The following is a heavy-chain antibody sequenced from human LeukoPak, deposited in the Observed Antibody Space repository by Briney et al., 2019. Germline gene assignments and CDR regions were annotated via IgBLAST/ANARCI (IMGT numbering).Heavy chain of an antibody. V-gene: IGHV3-30*18. CDR2: KSYYGTNK. D-gene: IGHD3-3*01. Sequence: GGSLRLLCGVSGFTFSSFGMLWVRQAPGKGLEWMADKSYYGTNKYYADSVKGRFTISRDNYKNTLYQQMNSLRAEDTAVYYCAKDLNYDFWSGLGNWGQGTLVSVSS. CDR1: GFTFSSFG. CDR3: AKDLNYDFWSGLGN. J-gene: IGHJ4*02.